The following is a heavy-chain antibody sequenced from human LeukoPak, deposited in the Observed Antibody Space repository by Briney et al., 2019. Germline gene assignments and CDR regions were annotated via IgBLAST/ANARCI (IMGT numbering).Heavy chain of an antibody. J-gene: IGHJ4*02. CDR3: ARHATAKSFDY. CDR2: ISSSNTYT. D-gene: IGHD2-2*01. V-gene: IGHV3-11*03. Sequence: GGSLRLSCAASGFTFNDYYMSWVRQAPGKGLEWLSYISSSNTYTNHADSMKGRFTISRDNAKNSLYLQMNSLTAEDTAAYYCARHATAKSFDYWGQGTLVAVSS. CDR1: GFTFNDYY.